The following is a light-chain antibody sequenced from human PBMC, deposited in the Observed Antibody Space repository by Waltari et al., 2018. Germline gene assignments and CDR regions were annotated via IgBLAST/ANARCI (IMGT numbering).Light chain of an antibody. J-gene: IGKJ1*01. CDR2: GAS. Sequence: EIVMTQSPATLSVSPGERATLTCRASQSVSSNLAWYQQQPGQAPRLLIYGASTRATGIPARFSGSGSATEFTRTISSLQSEDFAVYYCQQYNNWPRTFGQGTKVEIK. CDR3: QQYNNWPRT. V-gene: IGKV3-15*01. CDR1: QSVSSN.